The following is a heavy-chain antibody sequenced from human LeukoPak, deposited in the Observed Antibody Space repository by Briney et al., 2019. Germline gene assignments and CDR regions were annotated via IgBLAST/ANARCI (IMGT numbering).Heavy chain of an antibody. Sequence: SETLSLTCTVSGGSISSSSYYWGWIRQPPGKGLEWIGSLFYTGSTNYSPPLRSRVTISLDTSKNQFSLKLTSVTAADTAVYYCARRTVAGPGAVYWGQGTLVIASS. J-gene: IGHJ4*02. V-gene: IGHV4-39*01. D-gene: IGHD6-19*01. CDR2: LFYTGST. CDR3: ARRTVAGPGAVY. CDR1: GGSISSSSYY.